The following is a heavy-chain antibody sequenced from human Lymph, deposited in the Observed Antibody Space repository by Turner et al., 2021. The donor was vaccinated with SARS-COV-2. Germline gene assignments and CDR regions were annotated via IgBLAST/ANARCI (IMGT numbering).Heavy chain of an antibody. CDR1: GYTFTGYY. CDR3: ARGGLYYYDSSAYYGDAFDF. V-gene: IGHV1-2*02. CDR2: INPDSGGT. D-gene: IGHD3-22*01. Sequence: QVQLVQSGAEVKEPGASVSVSCKASGYTFTGYYMHWVRQAPGQGLEWMGWINPDSGGTNYAQNFQDRVTMTRDTSSSTAYMELSRLRSDDTAVYYCARGGLYYYDSSAYYGDAFDFWGQGTMVTVSS. J-gene: IGHJ3*01.